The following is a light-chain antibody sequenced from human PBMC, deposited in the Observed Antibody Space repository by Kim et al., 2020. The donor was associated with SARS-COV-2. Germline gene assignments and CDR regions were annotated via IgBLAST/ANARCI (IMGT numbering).Light chain of an antibody. CDR2: GKN. V-gene: IGLV3-19*01. J-gene: IGLJ2*01. CDR1: SLRSYY. Sequence: VELGQTVRTTCQGDSLRSYYATWYQQKPGQAPILIIYGKNNRPSGIPDRFAGSSSGNTASLTITGTQAGDDADYYCNSRDSNDNVVFGGGTQLTVL. CDR3: NSRDSNDNVV.